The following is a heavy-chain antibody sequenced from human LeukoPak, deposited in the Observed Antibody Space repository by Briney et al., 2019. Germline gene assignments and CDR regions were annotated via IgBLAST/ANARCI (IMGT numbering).Heavy chain of an antibody. J-gene: IGHJ1*01. CDR3: ANLGYCGTDDCYPTV. D-gene: IGHD2-21*02. CDR1: GGSISSGGYS. CDR2: IYHSGIA. V-gene: IGHV4-30-2*01. Sequence: PSQTLSLTCAVSGGSISSGGYSWSWIRQPPGKGLEWIGYIYHSGIAYYNPSLKSRVTTSVDRSKNQFSLKLSSVTAADTAVYFCANLGYCGTDDCYPTVWGQGTLVTVSS.